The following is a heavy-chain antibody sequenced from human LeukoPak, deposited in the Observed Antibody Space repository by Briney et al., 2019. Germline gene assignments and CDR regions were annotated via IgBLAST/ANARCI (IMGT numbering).Heavy chain of an antibody. CDR3: ARVDGRYYYYYGMDV. D-gene: IGHD6-19*01. V-gene: IGHV3-7*01. Sequence: GGSLRLSCAASGFTFSSYWMSWVRQAPGKGLEWVANIKQDGSEKYYVDSVKGRFTISRDNAKNSLYLQMNSLRAEDTAVYYCARVDGRYYYYYGMDVWGQGTTVTVSS. CDR2: IKQDGSEK. CDR1: GFTFSSYW. J-gene: IGHJ6*02.